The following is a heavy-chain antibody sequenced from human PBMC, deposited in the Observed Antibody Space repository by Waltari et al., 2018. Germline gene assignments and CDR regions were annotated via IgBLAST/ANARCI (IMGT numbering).Heavy chain of an antibody. CDR3: ARHQRRGLRGLDV. Sequence: QVQLKQWGTGLLRPSETLSLKCAVYGVTLPGYYWTWVRQFPGKGRGWIGEMDQRGVTNIMLSLMGRVFMSVDTSDKQLSLKLRSVTAADTAVYYCARHQRRGLRGLDVWGQGTQVAVSS. CDR2: MDQRGVT. D-gene: IGHD1-26*01. V-gene: IGHV4-34*02. CDR1: GVTLPGYY. J-gene: IGHJ4*02.